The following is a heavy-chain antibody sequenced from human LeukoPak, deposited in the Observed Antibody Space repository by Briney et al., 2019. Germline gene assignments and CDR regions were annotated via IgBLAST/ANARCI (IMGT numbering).Heavy chain of an antibody. CDR2: ISASGGST. D-gene: IGHD2-21*02. J-gene: IGHJ2*01. V-gene: IGHV3-23*01. Sequence: GGSLRLSCAASGFTFSSSAMSWVRQVPGKGLEWVSGISASGGSTYYADSVRGRFTISRDNSKNTLYVQMNSLRAEDTAVCYCARVTWYFDLWGRGTLVTVSS. CDR3: ARVTWYFDL. CDR1: GFTFSSSA.